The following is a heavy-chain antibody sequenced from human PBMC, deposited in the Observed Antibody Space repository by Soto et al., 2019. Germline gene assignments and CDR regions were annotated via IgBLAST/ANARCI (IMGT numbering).Heavy chain of an antibody. CDR2: ISAGGGST. V-gene: IGHV3-23*01. D-gene: IGHD4-17*01. J-gene: IGHJ3*02. Sequence: EAQLLESGGGLVQPGGSLRLSCAASGFTFRTYAMSWVRQAPGKGLEWVSAISAGGGSTYYADSVKGRFTISRDNSINTLYMQMNSLRTEDTAVYYCAHPRGYGVFDAYDIWGQGAMVTVSS. CDR1: GFTFRTYA. CDR3: AHPRGYGVFDAYDI.